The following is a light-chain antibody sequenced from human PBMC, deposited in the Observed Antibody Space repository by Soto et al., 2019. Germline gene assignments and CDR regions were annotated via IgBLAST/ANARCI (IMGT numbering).Light chain of an antibody. Sequence: QSALTQPASVSGSPGQSITISCTGTSRDVGGYDFVSWYQQHPGKAPKLIIYEVSNRPSGVSNRFSGSKSGNTASLSISGLQAEDEADYYCNSYTSSRTLVFGGGTKVTVL. V-gene: IGLV2-14*01. CDR3: NSYTSSRTLV. CDR1: SRDVGGYDF. CDR2: EVS. J-gene: IGLJ3*02.